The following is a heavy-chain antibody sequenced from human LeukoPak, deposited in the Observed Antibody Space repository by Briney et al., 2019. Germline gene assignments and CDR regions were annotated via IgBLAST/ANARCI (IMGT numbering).Heavy chain of an antibody. D-gene: IGHD2-2*01. V-gene: IGHV3-21*01. J-gene: IGHJ3*02. CDR1: GFTFSSYS. CDR2: ISSSSSYI. Sequence: PGGSLRLSCAASGFTFSSYSMNWVRQAPGKELEWVSSISSSSSYIYYADSVKGRFTISRDNAKNSLYLQMNSLRAEDTAVYYCARFVVPAAKSGAFDIWGQGTMVTVSS. CDR3: ARFVVPAAKSGAFDI.